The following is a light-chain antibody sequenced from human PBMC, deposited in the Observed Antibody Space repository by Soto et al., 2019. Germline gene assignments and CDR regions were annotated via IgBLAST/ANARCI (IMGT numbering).Light chain of an antibody. V-gene: IGKV3-20*01. CDR1: QSVSSSY. CDR2: GAS. Sequence: EIVLTQSPATLSLSPGERATLSCRASQSVSSSYLAWYQQKPGQAPRLLIYGASSRATGIPDRFSGSGSGTDFTLTISGLEPEDFAVYYCQQYGSSPRTFGQGTKVDIK. J-gene: IGKJ1*01. CDR3: QQYGSSPRT.